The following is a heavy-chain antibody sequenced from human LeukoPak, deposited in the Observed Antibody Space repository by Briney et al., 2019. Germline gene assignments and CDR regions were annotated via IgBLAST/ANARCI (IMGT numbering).Heavy chain of an antibody. CDR1: GFTFSSYA. Sequence: PGGSLRLSCAASGFTFSSYAMSWVRQAPGKGLEWVSAISGSGGSTYYADSVKGRFTISRDNSKNTLYLQMNSLRAEDTAVYYCAKAGIVVVTAINDYGGQGTLVTVSS. J-gene: IGHJ4*02. D-gene: IGHD2-21*02. V-gene: IGHV3-23*01. CDR2: ISGSGGST. CDR3: AKAGIVVVTAINDY.